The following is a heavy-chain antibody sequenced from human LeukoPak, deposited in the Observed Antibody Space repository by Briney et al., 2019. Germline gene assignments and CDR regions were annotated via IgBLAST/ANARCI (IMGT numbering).Heavy chain of an antibody. CDR2: ISGSGGST. CDR1: GFTFSSYA. CDR3: TKGGRDYTYYYDSSGYCFFDY. Sequence: GGSLRLSCAASGFTFSSYAMSWVRQAPGKGLEWVSAISGSGGSTYYADSVKGRFTISRDNSKNTLYLQMNSLRAEDTAVYYCTKGGRDYTYYYDSSGYCFFDYWGQGTLVTVSS. D-gene: IGHD3-22*01. J-gene: IGHJ4*02. V-gene: IGHV3-23*01.